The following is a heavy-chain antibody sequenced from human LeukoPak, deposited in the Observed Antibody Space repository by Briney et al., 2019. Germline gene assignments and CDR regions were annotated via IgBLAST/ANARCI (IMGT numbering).Heavy chain of an antibody. D-gene: IGHD5-18*01. J-gene: IGHJ4*02. CDR1: GGSISSSSYY. Sequence: TSETLSLTCTVSGGSISSSSYYWGWIRQPPGKGLEWIGSIYYSGSTYYNPSLKSRVTISVDTSKNQFSLKLSSVIAADTAVYYCARKYSYGLPFDYWGQGTLVTVSS. V-gene: IGHV4-39*07. CDR3: ARKYSYGLPFDY. CDR2: IYYSGST.